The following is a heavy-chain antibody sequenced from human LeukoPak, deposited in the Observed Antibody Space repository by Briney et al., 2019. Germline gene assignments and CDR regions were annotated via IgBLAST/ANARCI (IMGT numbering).Heavy chain of an antibody. CDR1: GGSFSGYY. D-gene: IGHD3-16*02. CDR3: ARAYYDYVWGSYRWKGSQYYYMDV. V-gene: IGHV4-34*01. Sequence: SETLSLTCAVYGGSFSGYYWSWIRQPPGKGLEWIGEINHSGSTNYNPSLKSRVTISVDTSKNQFSLKLSSVTAADTAVYYCARAYYDYVWGSYRWKGSQYYYMDVWGKGTTVTVSS. J-gene: IGHJ6*03. CDR2: INHSGST.